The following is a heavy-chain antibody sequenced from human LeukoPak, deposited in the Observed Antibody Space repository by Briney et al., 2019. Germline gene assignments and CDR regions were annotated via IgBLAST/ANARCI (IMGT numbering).Heavy chain of an antibody. D-gene: IGHD1-26*01. CDR1: GFTVNTYN. V-gene: IGHV3-21*05. Sequence: TGGSLRLACVASGFTVNTYNVNWFRHAPGQVLEWFSFINSRSNYIYYAVSVNGHFTVSRDHAKNSLYLQMNSLRAEDTAVYYWTREDGIVGLTSAFYIWGQATMVTVSS. CDR3: TREDGIVGLTSAFYI. CDR2: INSRSNYI. J-gene: IGHJ3*02.